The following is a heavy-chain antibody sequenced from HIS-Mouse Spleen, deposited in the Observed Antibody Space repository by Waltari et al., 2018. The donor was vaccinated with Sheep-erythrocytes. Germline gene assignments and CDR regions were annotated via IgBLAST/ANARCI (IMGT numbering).Heavy chain of an antibody. CDR3: ARWAFDI. CDR2: ISYDGSNK. J-gene: IGHJ3*02. CDR1: GFTFSSYA. V-gene: IGHV3-30-3*01. Sequence: QVQLVESGGGVVQPGRSLRLSCAASGFTFSSYAIHWVRQAPGKGLGWVAVISYDGSNKYYADSVKGRFTISRDNSKNTLYLQMNSLRAEDTAVYYCARWAFDIWGQGTMVTVSS.